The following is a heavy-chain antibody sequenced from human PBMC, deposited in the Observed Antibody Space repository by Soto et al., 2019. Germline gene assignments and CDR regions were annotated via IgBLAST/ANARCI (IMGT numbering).Heavy chain of an antibody. CDR3: ARGWQRVTGTFDH. D-gene: IGHD1-20*01. CDR1: GASISSDRTY. V-gene: IGHV4-31*03. Sequence: QVQLQESGPGLVKPSETLFLTCSVSGASISSDRTYWHRLRQHPGEGLEWIGYFYSGGTTYYNPSLRSRVSISVDTSSHQFSLTLTSVTAADTAVYFCARGWQRVTGTFDHWGRGILVTVSS. CDR2: FYSGGTT. J-gene: IGHJ4*02.